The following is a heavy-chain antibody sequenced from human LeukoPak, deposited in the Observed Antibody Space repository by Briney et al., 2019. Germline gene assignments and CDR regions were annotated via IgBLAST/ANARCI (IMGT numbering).Heavy chain of an antibody. Sequence: PGGSLRLSCEASGFTFSNYAMNWVRQTPGKGLEWVSSITSYRRDTYYADSVKGRFTISRDNSKSTLSLQMNSLRAEDTAVYYCAKDYSSSWYGYYYYYYMDVWGKGTTVTVSS. CDR2: ITSYRRDT. J-gene: IGHJ6*03. CDR1: GFTFSNYA. D-gene: IGHD6-13*01. CDR3: AKDYSSSWYGYYYYYYMDV. V-gene: IGHV3-23*01.